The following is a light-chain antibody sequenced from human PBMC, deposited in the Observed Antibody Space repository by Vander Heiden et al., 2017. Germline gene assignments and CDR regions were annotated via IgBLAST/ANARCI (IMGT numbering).Light chain of an antibody. CDR3: QQDDNFPLA. V-gene: IGKV1D-8*01. CDR1: QGISNY. CDR2: AAS. J-gene: IGKJ2*01. Sequence: VIWMTQSPSLLSASTGDRVTISCRMSQGISNYLAWYQQKPGKAPELLISAASTLQSGVPSRFSGSGSGTYFTLTISCLQSEDFATYYCQQDDNFPLAFGQGTKLEIK.